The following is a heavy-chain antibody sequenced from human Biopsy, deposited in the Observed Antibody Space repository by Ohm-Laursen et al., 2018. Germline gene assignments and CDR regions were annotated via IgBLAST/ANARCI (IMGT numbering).Heavy chain of an antibody. CDR3: ARDYDTSGYYYVS. CDR2: IFYRGST. J-gene: IGHJ5*02. V-gene: IGHV4-39*01. D-gene: IGHD3-22*01. Sequence: GTLSLTCPVSGVSINGGRYYWGWIRQPPGKGLEWIGSIFYRGSTHYKPSLKSRVNISVDTSKNQFSLKLNSVTAADTAVYYCARDYDTSGYYYVSWGQGTLVTVSS. CDR1: GVSINGGRYY.